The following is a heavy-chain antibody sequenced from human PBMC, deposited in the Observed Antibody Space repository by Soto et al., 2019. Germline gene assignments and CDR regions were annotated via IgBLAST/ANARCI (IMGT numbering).Heavy chain of an antibody. J-gene: IGHJ5*01. Sequence: GDSVKVSCKSSGYIFSDYGVTWVRQAPGQGLEWMGYISSHNGNTDYAQKLQGRVTMTTDTSTSTAYMELRSLRSDDTALYFCARVHKNWFDSWAQGTMVTVSS. CDR1: GYIFSDYG. V-gene: IGHV1-18*04. CDR2: ISSHNGNT. CDR3: ARVHKNWFDS.